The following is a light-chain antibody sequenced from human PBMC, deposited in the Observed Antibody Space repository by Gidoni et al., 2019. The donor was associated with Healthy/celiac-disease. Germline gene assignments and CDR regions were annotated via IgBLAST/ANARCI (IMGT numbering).Light chain of an antibody. J-gene: IGKJ4*01. CDR3: QKYNSAPRLT. V-gene: IGKV1-27*01. CDR1: QGISNY. CDR2: AAS. Sequence: LQMTQSPSSLSASGGDRVTITCRARQGISNYLAWYQQKPGKVPKLLIYAASTLQAGVPSRFSGSGAGTDFTRTISSLQPEDVATYYCQKYNSAPRLTFXGXTKVEIK.